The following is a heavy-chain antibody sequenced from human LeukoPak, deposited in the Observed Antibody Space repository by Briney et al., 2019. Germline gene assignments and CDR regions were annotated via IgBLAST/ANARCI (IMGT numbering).Heavy chain of an antibody. J-gene: IGHJ4*02. CDR3: ARARDYYDSSGYDY. D-gene: IGHD3-22*01. CDR2: INPNSGGT. V-gene: IGHV1-2*06. CDR1: GYTFSDYY. Sequence: GASVKVSXKASGYTFSDYYMHWVRQAPGQGLEWMGRINPNSGGTNYAQKFQGRVTMTRDTSISTAYMELSGLRSDDTAVYYCARARDYYDSSGYDYWGQGTLVTVSS.